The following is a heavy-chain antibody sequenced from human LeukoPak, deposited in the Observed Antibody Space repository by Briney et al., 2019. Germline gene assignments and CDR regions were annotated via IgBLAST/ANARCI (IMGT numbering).Heavy chain of an antibody. CDR2: IYYSGST. Sequence: SETLSLTCTVSGGSISSSSYYWVWLRQPPGKGLEWFGSIYYSGSTYYNPSLKSRVTISVDTSKNQFSLKLSSVTAADTAVYYCARLGAPLLIAVAYSIDYWGQGTLVTVSS. CDR1: GGSISSSSYY. D-gene: IGHD6-19*01. J-gene: IGHJ4*02. CDR3: ARLGAPLLIAVAYSIDY. V-gene: IGHV4-39*01.